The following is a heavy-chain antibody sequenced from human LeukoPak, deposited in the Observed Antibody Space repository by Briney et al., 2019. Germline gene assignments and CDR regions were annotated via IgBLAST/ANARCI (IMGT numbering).Heavy chain of an antibody. J-gene: IGHJ4*02. Sequence: ASVKVSCKASGYTFTSYGISWVRQAPGQGLEWMGWISDYNGNTNYAQKLQGRVTMTTDTSTSTAYMELRSLRSDDTAVYYCARTHYYDSSGYYYGLVYWGQGTLVTVSS. CDR1: GYTFTSYG. CDR3: ARTHYYDSSGYYYGLVY. V-gene: IGHV1-18*01. CDR2: ISDYNGNT. D-gene: IGHD3-22*01.